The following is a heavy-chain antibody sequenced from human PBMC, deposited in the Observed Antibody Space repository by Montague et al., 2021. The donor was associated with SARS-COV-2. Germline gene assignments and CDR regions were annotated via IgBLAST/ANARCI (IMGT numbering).Heavy chain of an antibody. J-gene: IGHJ4*02. V-gene: IGHV2-5*02. CDR1: GFSLSTRTAG. CDR3: AHRLPAVAAFDY. D-gene: IGHD6-6*01. Sequence: PALVKPTQTLTLTCTFSGFSLSTRTAGVGWIRQPPGKALEWLALIYWDDDKRYSPSLKSRLTITKVTSKNQVVLTKTNMDPVDTATYYCAHRLPAVAAFDYWGQGTLVTVSS. CDR2: IYWDDDK.